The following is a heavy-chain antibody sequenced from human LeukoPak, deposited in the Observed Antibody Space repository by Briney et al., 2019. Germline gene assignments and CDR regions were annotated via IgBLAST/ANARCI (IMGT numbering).Heavy chain of an antibody. CDR2: INPSGGST. D-gene: IGHD3-3*01. Sequence: ASVKVSCKASGYTFTSYYMHWVRQAPGQGLEWMGIINPSGGSTSYAQKFQGRVTMTRDMSTSTVYMELSSLRSEDTAVYYCARDQVFWSGYYTAGGYYMDLWGKGTTVTVSS. CDR1: GYTFTSYY. V-gene: IGHV1-46*01. J-gene: IGHJ6*03. CDR3: ARDQVFWSGYYTAGGYYMDL.